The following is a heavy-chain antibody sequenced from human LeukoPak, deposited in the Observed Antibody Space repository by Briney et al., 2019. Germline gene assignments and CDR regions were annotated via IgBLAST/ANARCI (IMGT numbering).Heavy chain of an antibody. V-gene: IGHV4-4*02. CDR3: ARVNWNYKWFDP. CDR2: IYHSGST. Sequence: PSGTLSLTCAVSGGSISSSNWWSWVRQPPGKGLEWIGEIYHSGSTNYNPSLKSRVTISVDTSKNQFSLKLSSVTAADTAVYYCARVNWNYKWFDPWGQGTLVTVSS. CDR1: GGSISSSNW. D-gene: IGHD1-7*01. J-gene: IGHJ5*02.